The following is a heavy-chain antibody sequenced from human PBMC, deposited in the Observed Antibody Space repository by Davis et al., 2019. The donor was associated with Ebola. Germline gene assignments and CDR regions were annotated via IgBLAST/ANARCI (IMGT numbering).Heavy chain of an antibody. CDR3: GRDGVPAAVDL. V-gene: IGHV3-9*01. Sequence: PGGSLRLSCAASGFTFDDYAMHWVRQVPGKGLEWVSGISWNSGSIGYADSVKGRFTISRDNAKNSLYLQMNSLRAEDTAVYYCGRDGVPAAVDLWGQGTLVTVSS. CDR1: GFTFDDYA. CDR2: ISWNSGSI. D-gene: IGHD2-2*01. J-gene: IGHJ5*02.